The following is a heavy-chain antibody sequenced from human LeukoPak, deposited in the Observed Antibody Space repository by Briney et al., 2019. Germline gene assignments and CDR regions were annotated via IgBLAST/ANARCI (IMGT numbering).Heavy chain of an antibody. V-gene: IGHV3-33*01. CDR2: IWYDGSNK. CDR3: ARGFGVVVPAAMGWPDWFDP. J-gene: IGHJ5*02. Sequence: PGGSLRLSCAASGFTFSSYGMHWVRQAPGEGLEWVAVIWYDGSNKYYADSVKGRFTISRDNSKNTLYLQMNSLRAEDTAVYYCARGFGVVVPAAMGWPDWFDPWGQGTLVTVSS. CDR1: GFTFSSYG. D-gene: IGHD2-2*01.